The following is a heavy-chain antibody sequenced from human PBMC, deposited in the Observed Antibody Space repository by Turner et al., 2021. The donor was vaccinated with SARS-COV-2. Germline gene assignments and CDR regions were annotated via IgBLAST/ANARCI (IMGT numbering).Heavy chain of an antibody. J-gene: IGHJ4*02. CDR1: GCTCSNYA. CDR2: ISSVGNNQ. CDR3: ARDRITVAGNLDH. D-gene: IGHD6-19*01. Sequence: QVLLVESGGGVFQPGRSLSPSCAAPGCTCSNYAMHWVRQAPSKGLEWVAVISSVGNNQHYADSVKGRFTVSRDDSKNSLYLQINSLRAEDTGVYYCARDRITVAGNLDHWGQGTLVTVSS. V-gene: IGHV3-30-3*01.